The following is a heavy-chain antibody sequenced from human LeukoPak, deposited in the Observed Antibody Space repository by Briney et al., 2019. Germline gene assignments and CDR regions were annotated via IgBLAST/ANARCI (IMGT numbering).Heavy chain of an antibody. CDR3: ARDPLVGYYFDY. V-gene: IGHV3-11*04. CDR2: ISSSGSTI. D-gene: IGHD2-8*02. J-gene: IGHJ4*02. Sequence: PGGSLRLSCSASGFTFSDYYMSWIRQAPGKGLEWVSYISSSGSTIYYADSVKGRFTISRDNAKNSLYLQMNSLRAEDTAVYYCARDPLVGYYFDYWGQGTLVTVSS. CDR1: GFTFSDYY.